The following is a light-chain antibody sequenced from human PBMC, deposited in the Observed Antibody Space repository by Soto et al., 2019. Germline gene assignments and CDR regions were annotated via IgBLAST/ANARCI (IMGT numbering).Light chain of an antibody. Sequence: EIVLTQSPDTLSLSAGERATLSCRASQSVNSNYFAWYQQKPGQAPRILIYAASSRATGIPDRFSGSGSGTVFTLTINPLEPEDYAVYYCQQFSNSPQTFGQGTKVEIK. J-gene: IGKJ1*01. CDR1: QSVNSNY. CDR2: AAS. CDR3: QQFSNSPQT. V-gene: IGKV3-20*01.